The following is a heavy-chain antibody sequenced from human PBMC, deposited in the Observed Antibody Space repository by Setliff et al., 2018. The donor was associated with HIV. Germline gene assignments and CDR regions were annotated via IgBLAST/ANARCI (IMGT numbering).Heavy chain of an antibody. Sequence: SVKVSCKASGGTFSNYGMSWVRQAPGQGLEWMGGIIPISGTANYAQKFQGRVTITTDESTSTAYMELSGLRSEDTAVYYCARDSSRGYLDWLSLKYYYSYYIDVWGEGTTVTVSS. CDR2: IIPISGTA. CDR3: ARDSSRGYLDWLSLKYYYSYYIDV. CDR1: GGTFSNYG. J-gene: IGHJ6*03. D-gene: IGHD3-9*01. V-gene: IGHV1-69*05.